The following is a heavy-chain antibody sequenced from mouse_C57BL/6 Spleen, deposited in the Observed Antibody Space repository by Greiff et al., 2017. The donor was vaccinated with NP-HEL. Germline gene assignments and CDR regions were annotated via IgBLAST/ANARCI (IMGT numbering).Heavy chain of an antibody. Sequence: QVQLQQSGPELVKPGASVKLSCKASGYTFTSYDINWVKQRPGQGLEWIGWIYPRDGSTKYNEKFKVKATLTVDTSSSTAYMGLHSLTSEDSAVFFCARSITTVGAPLAYWGQGTLVTVSA. CDR3: ARSITTVGAPLAY. CDR2: IYPRDGST. J-gene: IGHJ3*01. D-gene: IGHD1-1*01. V-gene: IGHV1-85*01. CDR1: GYTFTSYD.